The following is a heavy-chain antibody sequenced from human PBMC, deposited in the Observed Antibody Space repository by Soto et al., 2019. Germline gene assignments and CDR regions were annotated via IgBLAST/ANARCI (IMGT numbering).Heavy chain of an antibody. CDR3: ASGVGGSSQTGY. D-gene: IGHD3-9*01. Sequence: EVQLVESGGGLVKPGGSLRLSCAASGFTFSSYSMNWVRQAPGKGLEWVSSISSSSSHIYYADSMKGRFTISRDSAKNSVSLLMNRLRVEDTAVCDCASGVGGSSQTGYWGGGTMGTVAA. V-gene: IGHV3-21*01. CDR1: GFTFSSYS. J-gene: IGHJ4*02. CDR2: ISSSSSHI.